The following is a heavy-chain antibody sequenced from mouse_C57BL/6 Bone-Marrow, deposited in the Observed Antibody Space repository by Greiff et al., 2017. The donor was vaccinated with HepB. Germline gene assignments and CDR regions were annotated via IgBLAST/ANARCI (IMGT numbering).Heavy chain of an antibody. CDR1: GFNIKDDY. Sequence: VHVKQSGAELVRPGASVKLSCTASGFNIKDDYMHWVKQRPEQGLEWIGWIDPENGDTEYASKFQGKATITADTSSNTAYLQLSSLTSEDTAVYYCTTNGSRYFDVWGTGTTVTVSS. CDR2: IDPENGDT. J-gene: IGHJ1*03. D-gene: IGHD1-1*01. V-gene: IGHV14-4*01. CDR3: TTNGSRYFDV.